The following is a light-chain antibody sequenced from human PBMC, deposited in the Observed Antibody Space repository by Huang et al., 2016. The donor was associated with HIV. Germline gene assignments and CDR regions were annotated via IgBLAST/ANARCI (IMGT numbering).Light chain of an antibody. CDR3: QQRSNWPHT. V-gene: IGKV3-11*01. CDR1: QSVCSY. J-gene: IGKJ2*01. Sequence: DIVLTQSPATLSLSPGERVTLSCRASQSVCSYLAWYQQKPGQAPRLLIYDTSNRATGIPTRFSGSGSGTDFTLTISSLESEDFAVYYCQQRSNWPHTFGQGTRLEI. CDR2: DTS.